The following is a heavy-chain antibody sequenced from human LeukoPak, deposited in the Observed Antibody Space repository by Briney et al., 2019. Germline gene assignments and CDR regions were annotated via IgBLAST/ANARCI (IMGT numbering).Heavy chain of an antibody. D-gene: IGHD3-22*01. V-gene: IGHV4-4*07. CDR3: ARERDYYDSSGFDY. J-gene: IGHJ4*02. CDR2: IYSSGAT. Sequence: PSETLSLTCTVSGGSINNYYWSWIRQPAGKGLEWIGRIYSSGATNYNPSLKSRVTMSVDTSKNQFSLKLSSVTAADTAVYYCARERDYYDSSGFDYWGQGTLVTVSS. CDR1: GGSINNYY.